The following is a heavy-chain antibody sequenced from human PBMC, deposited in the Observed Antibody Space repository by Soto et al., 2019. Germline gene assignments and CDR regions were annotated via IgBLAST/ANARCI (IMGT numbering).Heavy chain of an antibody. CDR1: GGSISSYH. V-gene: IGHV4-59*01. J-gene: IGHJ4*02. CDR2: IYNTGNT. CDR3: ARGYCSGASCYFNY. Sequence: SETLSLTCTVSGGSISSYHWSWIRQPPGKGLEWIGYIYNTGNTKYNPSLRSRVTISVDTSKNQFSLKVSSVTATDTAVYYCARGYCSGASCYFNYWGQGTLVTVSS. D-gene: IGHD2-15*01.